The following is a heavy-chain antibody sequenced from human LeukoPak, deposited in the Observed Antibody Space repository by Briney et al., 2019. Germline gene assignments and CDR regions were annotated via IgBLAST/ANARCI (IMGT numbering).Heavy chain of an antibody. V-gene: IGHV4-34*01. J-gene: IGHJ5*02. Sequence: RSSETLSLTCAVYGGSFSGYYWSWIRQPPGKGLEWIGEINHSGSANYNPSLKSRVTISVDTSKNQFSLKLSSVTAADTAVYYCARGVYSNWFDPWSQGTLVTVSS. D-gene: IGHD4-11*01. CDR1: GGSFSGYY. CDR2: INHSGSA. CDR3: ARGVYSNWFDP.